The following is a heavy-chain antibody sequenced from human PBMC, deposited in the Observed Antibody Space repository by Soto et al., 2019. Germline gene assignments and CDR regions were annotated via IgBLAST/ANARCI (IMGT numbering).Heavy chain of an antibody. V-gene: IGHV5-10-1*01. CDR1: PYSFAGYS. D-gene: IGHD2-15*01. J-gene: IGHJ4*02. Sequence: DSLKISCKGSPYSFAGYSITWVREMPGKGLEWMGRIDPSDSQTYYSPSFRGHVTISAAKSITTVFLQWSSLRASDTAMYYCARQIYDSGSGPNFQYYFDSWGQGTLVTVSS. CDR2: IDPSDSQT. CDR3: ARQIYDSGSGPNFQYYFDS.